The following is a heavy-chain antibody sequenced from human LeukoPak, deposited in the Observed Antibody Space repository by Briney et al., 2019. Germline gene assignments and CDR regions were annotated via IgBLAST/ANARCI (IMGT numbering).Heavy chain of an antibody. V-gene: IGHV4-59*08. CDR2: IYYSGST. D-gene: IGHD6-13*01. Sequence: SETLSLTCTVSGGSFSSYYWSWIRQPPGKGLEWIGYIYYSGSTNYNPSLKTRVTISVDTSKNQFSLKLSSVTAADTAVYYCARLSGARIAAAGLFDYWGQGTLVTVSS. CDR3: ARLSGARIAAAGLFDY. CDR1: GGSFSSYY. J-gene: IGHJ4*02.